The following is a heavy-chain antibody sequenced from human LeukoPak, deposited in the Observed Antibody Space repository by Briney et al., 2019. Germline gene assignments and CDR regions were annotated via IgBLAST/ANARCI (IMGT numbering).Heavy chain of an antibody. Sequence: PGASVKVSCKASGYTFTSYGISWVRQAPGQGLEWMGWISAYNGNTNYAQKLQGRVTMTTDTSTSTAYMELRSLRSDDTAVYYCARDTLGYCSSTRCYISAFDIWGQGTMVTVSS. CDR2: ISAYNGNT. V-gene: IGHV1-18*01. J-gene: IGHJ3*02. CDR1: GYTFTSYG. D-gene: IGHD2-2*02. CDR3: ARDTLGYCSSTRCYISAFDI.